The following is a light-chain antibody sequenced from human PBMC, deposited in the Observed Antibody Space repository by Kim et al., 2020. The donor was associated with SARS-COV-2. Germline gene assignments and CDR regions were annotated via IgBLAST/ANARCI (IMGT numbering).Light chain of an antibody. V-gene: IGLV3-19*01. Sequence: SSELTQDPAVSVALGQTVRITCQGDSLRSYYASWYQQKPRQAPVLVIYGKNNRPSGIPDRFSGSTSGNTASLTITGAQAEDEADYYCNSRDSSANHLFGGGTQLTVL. CDR2: GKN. J-gene: IGLJ2*01. CDR3: NSRDSSANHL. CDR1: SLRSYY.